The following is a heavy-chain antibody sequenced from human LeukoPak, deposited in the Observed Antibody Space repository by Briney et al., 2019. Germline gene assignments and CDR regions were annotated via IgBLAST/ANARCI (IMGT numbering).Heavy chain of an antibody. V-gene: IGHV3-23*01. D-gene: IGHD3-3*01. CDR3: ASNTPEGVLRFLEWLSRPIEKADV. CDR1: GFTFSSYA. CDR2: ISGSGGST. J-gene: IGHJ6*02. Sequence: PGGSLRLSCAASGFTFSSYAMSWVRQAPGKGLEWVSAISGSGGSTYYADSVKGRFTISRDDSKNTLYLQMNSLRAEDTAVYYCASNTPEGVLRFLEWLSRPIEKADVWGQGTTVTVSS.